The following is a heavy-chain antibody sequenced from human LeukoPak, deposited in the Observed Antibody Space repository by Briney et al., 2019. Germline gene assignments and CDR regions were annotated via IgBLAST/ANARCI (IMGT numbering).Heavy chain of an antibody. CDR2: IKPNSGNT. J-gene: IGHJ4*02. D-gene: IGHD1-1*01. Sequence: ASVKVSCKASGYIFTGYYIHWVRQTPGQGLEWMGFIKPNSGNTNYAQKFQGRVTMTSDTSISTAYMELSSLTSDDTAVYYCAREMRPATTTLVANWGQGTLVTVSS. CDR3: AREMRPATTTLVAN. V-gene: IGHV1-2*02. CDR1: GYIFTGYY.